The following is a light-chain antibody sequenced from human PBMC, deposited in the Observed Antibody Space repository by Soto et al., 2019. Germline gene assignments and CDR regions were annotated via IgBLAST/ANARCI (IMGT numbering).Light chain of an antibody. CDR1: SSDVGDYNY. CDR3: KSFTSSSTFV. V-gene: IGLV2-14*01. J-gene: IGLJ1*01. CDR2: EVG. Sequence: QSVLTQPASVSGSPGQTITISCTGTSSDVGDYNYVSWYQQHPGKAPKLMIYEVGNRPSGVSSRFSGSNSGNTSSLTISGLQAEDEADYYCKSFTSSSTFVFGTGTKVTVL.